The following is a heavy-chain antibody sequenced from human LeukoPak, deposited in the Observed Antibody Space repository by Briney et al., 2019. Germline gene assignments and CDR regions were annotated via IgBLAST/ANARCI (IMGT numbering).Heavy chain of an antibody. Sequence: GGSLRLSCAASGFTFDDYAMHWVRQAPGKGLEWVSGISWNSGSIGYADSVKGRFTISRDNAKNTLYLQMNSLRAEDTAVYYCATDPSLITGTSGFDYWGQGTLVTVSS. J-gene: IGHJ4*02. CDR1: GFTFDDYA. CDR3: ATDPSLITGTSGFDY. V-gene: IGHV3-9*01. D-gene: IGHD1-14*01. CDR2: ISWNSGSI.